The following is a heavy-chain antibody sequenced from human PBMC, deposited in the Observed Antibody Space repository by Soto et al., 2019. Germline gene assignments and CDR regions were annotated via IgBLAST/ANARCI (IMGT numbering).Heavy chain of an antibody. CDR3: ARDSSHIVVVVDARLRYYYYGMDV. V-gene: IGHV1-69*01. CDR1: GGSLISYA. J-gene: IGHJ6*02. CDR2: IIPIFGTA. D-gene: IGHD2-15*01. Sequence: SVKVSCHASGGSLISYAVIWVRQAPGQGLEWMGGIIPIFGTANYAQKFQGRVTITADESTSTAYMELSSLRSEDTAVYYCARDSSHIVVVVDARLRYYYYGMDVWGQGTTVTVSS.